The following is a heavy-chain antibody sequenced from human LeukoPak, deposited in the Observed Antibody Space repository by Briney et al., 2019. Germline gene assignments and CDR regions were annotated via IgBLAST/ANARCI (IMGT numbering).Heavy chain of an antibody. CDR3: ARDPGGYTYGYVFDY. V-gene: IGHV3-7*01. J-gene: IGHJ4*02. Sequence: GGSLRLSCAASGLGISGYWMNWVRQAPGKGLEWVANIKNDGSEKYYVDSVKGRFTISRDNAKKSLYLQMNSLRAEDTAVYYCARDPGGYTYGYVFDYWGQGILVTVSS. CDR2: IKNDGSEK. D-gene: IGHD5-18*01. CDR1: GLGISGYW.